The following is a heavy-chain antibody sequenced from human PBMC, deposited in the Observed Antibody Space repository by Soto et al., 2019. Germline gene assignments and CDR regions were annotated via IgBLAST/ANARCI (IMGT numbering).Heavy chain of an antibody. D-gene: IGHD4-17*01. Sequence: PSETLSLTCTVSGGSISSYYWSWIRQPPGKGLEWIGYIYYTGSTNYNYNPSLKSRVTISVDTSKNQFSLKLSSVTAADTAVYYCARESSVTYFDYWGQGTLVTV. V-gene: IGHV4-59*01. CDR2: IYYTGSTNY. CDR1: GGSISSYY. CDR3: ARESSVTYFDY. J-gene: IGHJ4*02.